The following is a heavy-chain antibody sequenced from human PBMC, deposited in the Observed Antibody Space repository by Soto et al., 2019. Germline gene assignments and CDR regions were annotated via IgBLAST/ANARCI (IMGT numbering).Heavy chain of an antibody. V-gene: IGHV4-39*01. J-gene: IGHJ3*02. Sequence: PSETLSLTCAVSGGSSSGRYYYWGWLRQSPGKGPEWIGSVFDTGSTSYNPSLASRVSVSVDTSKNQFSLKVSGVSAADTAVYYCARGGSSDWQVALDIWGRGTMVTVSS. CDR1: GGSSSGRYYY. D-gene: IGHD6-19*01. CDR3: ARGGSSDWQVALDI. CDR2: VFDTGST.